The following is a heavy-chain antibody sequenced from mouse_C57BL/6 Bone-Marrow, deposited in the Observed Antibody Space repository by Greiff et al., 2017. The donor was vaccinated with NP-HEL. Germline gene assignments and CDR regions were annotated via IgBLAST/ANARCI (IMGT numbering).Heavy chain of an antibody. CDR1: GFNIKDYY. CDR2: IDPEDGET. CDR3: ARETGFIYYLWYFDV. J-gene: IGHJ1*03. V-gene: IGHV14-2*01. Sequence: VHVKQSGAELVKPGASVKLSCTASGFNIKDYYMHWVKQRTEQGLEWIGRIDPEDGETKYAPKFQGKATITADTSSNTAYLQLSSLTSEDTAVYYCARETGFIYYLWYFDVWGTGTTVTVSS. D-gene: IGHD1-1*01.